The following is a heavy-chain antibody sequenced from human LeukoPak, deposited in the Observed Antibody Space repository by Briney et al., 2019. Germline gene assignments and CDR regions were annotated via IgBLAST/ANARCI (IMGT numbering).Heavy chain of an antibody. CDR3: ARGQLYDY. J-gene: IGHJ4*02. CDR1: GFTFSTFT. CDR2: ISSSSSYI. Sequence: GGSLRLSCVVSGFTFSTFTMNWVRQAPGKGLEWVSCISSSSSYIYYADSVKGRFTISRDNAKNSLYLQMNSLRAEDTAVYYCARGQLYDYWGQGTLVTVSS. V-gene: IGHV3-21*01. D-gene: IGHD3-10*01.